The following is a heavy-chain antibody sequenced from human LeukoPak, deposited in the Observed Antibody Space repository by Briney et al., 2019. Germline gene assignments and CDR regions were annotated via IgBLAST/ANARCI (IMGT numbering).Heavy chain of an antibody. J-gene: IGHJ5*02. CDR1: GYTFTDYY. V-gene: IGHV1-69-2*01. D-gene: IGHD7-27*01. CDR2: VDPEDGET. CDR3: ATSWVDGWFDP. Sequence: ASVKISCKVSGYTFTDYYMHWVQQALGKGLEWMGLVDPEDGETIYAEKFQGRVTITADTSTDTAYMELSSLRSEDTAVYYCATSWVDGWFDPWGQGTLVTVSS.